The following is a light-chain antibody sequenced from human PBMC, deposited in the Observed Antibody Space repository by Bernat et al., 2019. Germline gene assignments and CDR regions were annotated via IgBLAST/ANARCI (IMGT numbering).Light chain of an antibody. V-gene: IGKV1-17*01. CDR2: AAS. J-gene: IGKJ1*01. Sequence: DIQMTQSPSSLSASVGDRVTITCRASQVIRNDLGWFLQKPGKPPKRLIYAASNLQSGVPSRFSGSGSGTEFTLTISSLQPEDFAPYYCLQSRHYPWTFGQGNVVDIK. CDR3: LQSRHYPWT. CDR1: QVIRND.